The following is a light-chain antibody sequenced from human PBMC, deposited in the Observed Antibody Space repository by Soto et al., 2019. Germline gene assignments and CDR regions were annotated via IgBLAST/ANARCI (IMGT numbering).Light chain of an antibody. V-gene: IGLV1-44*01. Sequence: QPVLTQPPSASGTPGQRVTISCSGSSSNIGSNTVNWYQQLPGTAPKLLIYSNNQRPSGVPDRFSGSKSGTSASLAISGLQSEAEADYYCAAWDDSLNAWVFGGGTKLTVL. CDR2: SNN. J-gene: IGLJ3*02. CDR3: AAWDDSLNAWV. CDR1: SSNIGSNT.